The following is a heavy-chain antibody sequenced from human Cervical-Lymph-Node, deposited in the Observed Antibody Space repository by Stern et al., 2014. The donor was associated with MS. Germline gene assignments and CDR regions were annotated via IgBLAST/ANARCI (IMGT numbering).Heavy chain of an antibody. CDR1: GFTFSSYG. J-gene: IGHJ4*02. Sequence: QVQLVQSGGGVVQSGRSLRLTCKVSGFTFSSYGMHWVRQAPGKGLEWVSVISYDGSDTYYAESVKGRFTISRDNSKNTLYLEMRSLRPEDTAVYYCVKRGITEVRGVLLGDYWGPGTLVIVSS. V-gene: IGHV3-30*18. CDR3: VKRGITEVRGVLLGDY. CDR2: ISYDGSDT. D-gene: IGHD3-10*01.